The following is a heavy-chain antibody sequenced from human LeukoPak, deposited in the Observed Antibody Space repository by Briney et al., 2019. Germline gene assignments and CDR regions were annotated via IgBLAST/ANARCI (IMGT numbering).Heavy chain of an antibody. CDR2: SNPSGGST. J-gene: IGHJ6*03. CDR3: ARDRYYYYYMDV. V-gene: IGHV1-46*01. CDR1: GYTFTSYY. Sequence: ASVKVSCKASGYTFTSYYMHWVRQAPGQGLEWMGISNPSGGSTSYAQKFQGRVTMTRDMSTSTVYMELSSLRSEDTAVYYCARDRYYYYYMDVWGKGTTVTVSS.